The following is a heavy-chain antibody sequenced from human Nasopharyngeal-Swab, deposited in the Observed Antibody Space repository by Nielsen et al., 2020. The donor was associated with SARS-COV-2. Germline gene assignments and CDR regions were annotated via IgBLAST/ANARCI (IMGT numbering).Heavy chain of an antibody. Sequence: ASVKVSCKASGYTFTSYYMHWVRQAPGQGLEWMGWMNPNSDNTGYAQKFQGRVTMTRNTSISTAYMELSSLRSEDTAVYYCARAEQLSLVWGQGTLVTVSS. CDR2: MNPNSDNT. CDR3: ARAEQLSLV. V-gene: IGHV1-8*02. J-gene: IGHJ4*02. CDR1: GYTFTSYY. D-gene: IGHD6-13*01.